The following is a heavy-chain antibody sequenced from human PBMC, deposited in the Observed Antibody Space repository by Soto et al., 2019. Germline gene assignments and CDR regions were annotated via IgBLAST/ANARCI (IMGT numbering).Heavy chain of an antibody. J-gene: IGHJ6*02. V-gene: IGHV3-48*02. CDR1: GFTFSSYS. Sequence: PGGSLRLSCAASGFTFSSYSKNWVRQAPGKGLEWVSYISSSSSTIYYADSVKGRFTISRDNAKNSLYLQMNSLRDEDTAVYYCARDRRYDFWSGYPWHYYYGMDVWGQGTTVTVYS. CDR2: ISSSSSTI. CDR3: ARDRRYDFWSGYPWHYYYGMDV. D-gene: IGHD3-3*01.